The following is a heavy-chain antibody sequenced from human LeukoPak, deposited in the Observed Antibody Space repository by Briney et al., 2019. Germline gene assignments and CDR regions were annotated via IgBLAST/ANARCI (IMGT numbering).Heavy chain of an antibody. CDR3: ARDRSWRSGYYGYFDY. V-gene: IGHV4-59*01. Sequence: ETLSLTCTVSGGSISSYYWSWIRQSPGKGLEWIGYIYYSGSTYYNPSLKSRVTISIDTSKNQFSLKLSAVTAADTAVYYCARDRSWRSGYYGYFDYWGPGRLGSVSS. CDR2: IYYSGST. J-gene: IGHJ4*01. D-gene: IGHD3-3*01. CDR1: GGSISSYY.